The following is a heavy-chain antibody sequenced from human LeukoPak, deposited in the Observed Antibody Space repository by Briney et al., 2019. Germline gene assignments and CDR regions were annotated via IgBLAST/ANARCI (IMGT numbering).Heavy chain of an antibody. CDR2: VDHTGST. V-gene: IGHV4-59*01. CDR1: DDSITMYY. Sequence: SETLSLTCTVSDDSITMYYWTWIRQLPGKGLERIGYVDHTGSTKFNPALNGRVSISRDTSNNFFSLRLRSVTAADTAVYFCARGRVSSSTWYSTYYYFFYMDFWGKGTTVTVSS. CDR3: ARGRVSSSTWYSTYYYFFYMDF. J-gene: IGHJ6*03. D-gene: IGHD4-11*01.